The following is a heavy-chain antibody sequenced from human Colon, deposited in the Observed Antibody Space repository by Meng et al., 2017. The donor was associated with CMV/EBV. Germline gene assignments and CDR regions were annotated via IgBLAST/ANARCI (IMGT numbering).Heavy chain of an antibody. CDR1: GGSFSGYY. CDR3: ARGLGHASNNSHDY. CDR2: VYYSGSA. D-gene: IGHD1-1*01. J-gene: IGHJ4*02. Sequence: SETLSLTCAVYGGSFSGYYWSWIRQPPGKGLEWMGYVYYSGSATYSPSLRSRVSISLDMSKNHFSLKLRSVTAADTAMYFCARGLGHASNNSHDYWGQGTLVTVSS. V-gene: IGHV4-59*01.